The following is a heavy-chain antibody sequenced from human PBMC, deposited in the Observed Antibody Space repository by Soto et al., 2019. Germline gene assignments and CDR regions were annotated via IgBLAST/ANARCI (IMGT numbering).Heavy chain of an antibody. J-gene: IGHJ4*02. CDR1: GGSFSTLG. CDR2: IIPLFGKA. Sequence: SVKVSCKASGGSFSTLGINWVRQAPGQGLQWMGGIIPLFGKARYAETSQGRVTITADTSTGTAYMEVSSLRSYDTAVFYCATAHNSGWYFFDYWGPGTLVTVSS. CDR3: ATAHNSGWYFFDY. V-gene: IGHV1-69*06. D-gene: IGHD6-19*01.